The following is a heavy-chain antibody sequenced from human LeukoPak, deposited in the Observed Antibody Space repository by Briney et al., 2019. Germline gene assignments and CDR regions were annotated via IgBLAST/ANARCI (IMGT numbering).Heavy chain of an antibody. CDR3: ARASLGGWHGGSLYAFDI. D-gene: IGHD3-16*01. CDR1: GGTFSSYA. Sequence: SVKVSCKASGGTFSSYAISWVRQARGQGLEWMGGIIPILGTANYAQKFQGRVTITADESTSTAYMELSSLRSEDTAVYYCARASLGGWHGGSLYAFDIWGQGTMVTVSS. J-gene: IGHJ3*02. CDR2: IIPILGTA. V-gene: IGHV1-69*01.